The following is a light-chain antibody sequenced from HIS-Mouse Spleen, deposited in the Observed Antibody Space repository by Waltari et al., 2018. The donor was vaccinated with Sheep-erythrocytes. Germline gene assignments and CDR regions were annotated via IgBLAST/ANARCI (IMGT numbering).Light chain of an antibody. V-gene: IGLV2-23*03. CDR2: EGS. Sequence: QSALTQPRSVSGSPGQSVTISCTGTSSAVGGYNYVSWYQQHPGKAPKLMIYEGSKRHSGVSNRFSGSKSGNTASLTISGLQAEDEADYYCCSYAGSSTFHVVFGGGTKLTVL. J-gene: IGLJ2*01. CDR3: CSYAGSSTFHVV. CDR1: SSAVGGYNY.